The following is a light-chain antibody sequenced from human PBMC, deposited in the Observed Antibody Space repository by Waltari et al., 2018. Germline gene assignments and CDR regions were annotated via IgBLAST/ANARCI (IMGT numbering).Light chain of an antibody. CDR2: DAS. J-gene: IGKJ5*01. CDR1: PSVSSN. CDR3: QQYNRWPPIT. Sequence: VVLTQSPATLSVSPGESAIISCRASPSVSSNLAWYQQKPGQAPRLLIYDASTRATSIPAKFRGSGSGTESTLTINSLQSEDSATYYCQQYNRWPPITFGQGTRLEIK. V-gene: IGKV3-15*01.